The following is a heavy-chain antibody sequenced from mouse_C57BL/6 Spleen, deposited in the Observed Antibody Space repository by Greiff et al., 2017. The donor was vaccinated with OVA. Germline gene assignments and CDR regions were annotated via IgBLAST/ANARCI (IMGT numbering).Heavy chain of an antibody. Sequence: VQGVESGAELVKPGASVTLSCKASGYTFTDYEMHWVKQTPVHGLEWIGAIDPETGGTAYNQKFKGKAILTADKSSSTAYMELRSLTSEDSAVYYCTRYQLGRGYYFDYWGQGTTLTVSS. D-gene: IGHD4-1*02. J-gene: IGHJ2*01. CDR2: IDPETGGT. CDR3: TRYQLGRGYYFDY. CDR1: GYTFTDYE. V-gene: IGHV1-15*01.